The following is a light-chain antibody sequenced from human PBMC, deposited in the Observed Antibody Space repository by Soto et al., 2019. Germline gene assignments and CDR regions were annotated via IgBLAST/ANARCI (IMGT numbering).Light chain of an antibody. J-gene: IGKJ2*01. CDR3: QQFGSPPQT. Sequence: EVVLTQSPGTLSLFPGERATLSCRTSQKVKSNSLSWYQQKPGQAPRLLIYGSTTRATGIPDRFSGSGSGTDFTLIISRLEPEDSAVYYCQQFGSPPQTFGQGTKLEIK. CDR2: GST. CDR1: QKVKSNS. V-gene: IGKV3-20*01.